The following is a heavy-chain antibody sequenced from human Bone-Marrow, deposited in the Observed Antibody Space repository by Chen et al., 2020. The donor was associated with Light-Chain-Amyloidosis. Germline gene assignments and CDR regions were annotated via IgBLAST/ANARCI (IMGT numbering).Heavy chain of an antibody. D-gene: IGHD1-1*01. CDR3: GSWNEFFDY. V-gene: IGHV3-11*01. J-gene: IGHJ4*01. Sequence: QVQLVESGGGLVKPGGSLRLSCTASGFTFSDYYMGWIRQAPGKGLEWFSYITGSVNALIHAESVKCRLTIARDNAQNSLSLHMNSLRAEDTAVYYCGSWNEFFDYWCHGTRVTVSS. CDR1: GFTFSDYY. CDR2: ITGSVNAL.